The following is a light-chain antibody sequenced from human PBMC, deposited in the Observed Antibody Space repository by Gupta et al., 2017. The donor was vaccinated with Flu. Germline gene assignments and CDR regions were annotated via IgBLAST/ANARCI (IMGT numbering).Light chain of an antibody. V-gene: IGLV2-14*01. CDR2: EVS. J-gene: IGLJ1*01. CDR1: SSDVGGYNY. Sequence: SALTQPATESAAPGHSITISCTATSSDVGGYNYVSWYQQHPGNAPKLMIYEVSNRPSGVSNRFSGSKSGNTASLTISGLQAEDEADYYCSSYTSSSTYVFGTGTKVTVL. CDR3: SSYTSSSTYV.